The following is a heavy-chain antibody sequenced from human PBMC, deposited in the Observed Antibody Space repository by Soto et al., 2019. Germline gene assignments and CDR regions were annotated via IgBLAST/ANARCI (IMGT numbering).Heavy chain of an antibody. J-gene: IGHJ5*02. CDR2: IYYSGST. CDR3: ASFNIVGATFWFDP. V-gene: IGHV4-31*11. D-gene: IGHD1-26*01. CDR1: GGSISSGGYY. Sequence: SETLSLTCAVSGGSISSGGYYWSWIRQHPGKGLEWIGYIYYSGSTYYNPSLKSRVTISVDTSKNQFSLKLSSVTAADTAVYYCASFNIVGATFWFDPWGQGTLVTVSS.